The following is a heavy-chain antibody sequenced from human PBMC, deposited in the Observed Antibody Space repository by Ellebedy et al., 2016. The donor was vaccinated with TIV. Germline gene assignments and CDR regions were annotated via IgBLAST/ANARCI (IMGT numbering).Heavy chain of an antibody. Sequence: GESLKISCAASGFNSGTYNMNWVRQAPGKGLEWVSSITSRSTYIFYTDSVKGRFTVARNNAGNSLYLQMKNLRADDTAVYYCAREKSGHKWNNGFDSWGQGTLVTVSS. V-gene: IGHV3-21*01. D-gene: IGHD3-10*01. CDR1: GFNSGTYN. J-gene: IGHJ5*01. CDR3: AREKSGHKWNNGFDS. CDR2: ITSRSTYI.